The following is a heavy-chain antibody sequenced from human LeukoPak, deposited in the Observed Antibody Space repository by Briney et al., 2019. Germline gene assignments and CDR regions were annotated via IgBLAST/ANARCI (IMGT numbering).Heavy chain of an antibody. V-gene: IGHV5-51*01. CDR1: GNSFTNHW. J-gene: IGHJ6*01. D-gene: IGHD3-3*01. CDR3: ARGVETSNYYGVNV. CDR2: IYPGDSDT. Sequence: GESLRISCKGSGNSFTNHWIAWVRQMPGKGLEWMGIIYPGDSDTRYSPSFQGQVTMSVDKTTSTAYLQWGRLKASDTAMYYCARGVETSNYYGVNVWGQGTAVSVSS.